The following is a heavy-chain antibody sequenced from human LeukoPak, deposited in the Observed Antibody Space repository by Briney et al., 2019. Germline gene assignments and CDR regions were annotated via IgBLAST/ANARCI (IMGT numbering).Heavy chain of an antibody. D-gene: IGHD2-2*01. CDR2: ISYDDTNK. V-gene: IGHV3-30-3*01. Sequence: GGSLRLSCVASGFTFNKYAMDWVRQAPGKGLEWVASISYDDTNKVYSDSVKGRFTVSRDRTNNTLYLQMCGLRAEDTAVYYCARDCSSATCYAAFDYWGQGVLVTVSS. CDR1: GFTFNKYA. J-gene: IGHJ4*02. CDR3: ARDCSSATCYAAFDY.